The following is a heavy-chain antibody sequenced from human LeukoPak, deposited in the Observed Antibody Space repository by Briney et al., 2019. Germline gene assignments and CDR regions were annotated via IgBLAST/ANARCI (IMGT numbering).Heavy chain of an antibody. CDR1: GGAVSSVSYY. V-gene: IGHV4-61*01. Sequence: ASETLSLTCTVSGGAVSSVSYYWSWIRQPPGQGLEWIGSIYYSGSTNYNPSLKSRVTISVDTSKNRFSLKLSSVTAADTAVYYCARDSGDYGDYFDYGGQGTLVTVSS. CDR2: IYYSGST. CDR3: ARDSGDYGDYFDY. J-gene: IGHJ4*02. D-gene: IGHD4-17*01.